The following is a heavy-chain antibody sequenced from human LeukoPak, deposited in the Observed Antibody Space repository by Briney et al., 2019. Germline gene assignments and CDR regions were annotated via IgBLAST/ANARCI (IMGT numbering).Heavy chain of an antibody. CDR3: ARGSAFDI. Sequence: SVRVSCKASGGTSNSLAISWVRQAPGQGLEWMGRIIPNFGAAKYAQRSQGRLTFSTGASPSTVYMELSSLTSEDTAVYYCARGSAFDIWGQGTMVTVSS. V-gene: IGHV1-69*05. CDR1: GGTSNSLA. CDR2: IIPNFGAA. J-gene: IGHJ3*02.